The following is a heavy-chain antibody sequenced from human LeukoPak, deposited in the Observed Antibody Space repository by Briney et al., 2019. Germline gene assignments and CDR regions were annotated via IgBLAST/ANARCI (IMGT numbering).Heavy chain of an antibody. CDR1: GFSLSTSGVA. CDR3: AHRLSGGYYGAFDI. V-gene: IGHV2-5*02. D-gene: IGHD3-10*01. J-gene: IGHJ3*02. Sequence: SGPTLVKPPQTLTLTCTFSGFSLSTSGVAVGWIRQPPGKALEWLALIYWDDDKRYSPPLKSRVTITKDTSKNQVVLTMTNMDPVDTATYYCAHRLSGGYYGAFDIWGQGTMVTVSS. CDR2: IYWDDDK.